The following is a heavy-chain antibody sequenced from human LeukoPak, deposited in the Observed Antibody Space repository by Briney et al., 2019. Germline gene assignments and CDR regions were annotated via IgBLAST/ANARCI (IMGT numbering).Heavy chain of an antibody. V-gene: IGHV3-23*01. CDR3: ARRGITHYFDY. D-gene: IGHD3-10*01. Sequence: PGGSLRLSCAASGFAFDDYGMSWVRQAPGKGLEWVSSLGSGGDDTYYADSVKGRFTISRDNSRNTVSLLMNSLRAGDTAIYYCARRGITHYFDYWGQGALVTVSS. CDR2: LGSGGDDT. J-gene: IGHJ4*02. CDR1: GFAFDDYG.